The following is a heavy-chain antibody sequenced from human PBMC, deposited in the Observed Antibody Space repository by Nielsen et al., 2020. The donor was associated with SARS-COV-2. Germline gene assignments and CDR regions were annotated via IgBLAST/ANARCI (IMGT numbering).Heavy chain of an antibody. D-gene: IGHD5-24*01. CDR1: GYTFSNYW. CDR3: ARPGGYNSGNAIDI. Sequence: GESLKISCKGSGYTFSNYWIGWVRQMPGEGLEWVAIIYPGDSDTTYGPSFQGQVTISADTFISTAYLQWSSLKASDTAMYYCARPGGYNSGNAIDIWGQGTMVTVSS. CDR2: IYPGDSDT. V-gene: IGHV5-51*01. J-gene: IGHJ3*02.